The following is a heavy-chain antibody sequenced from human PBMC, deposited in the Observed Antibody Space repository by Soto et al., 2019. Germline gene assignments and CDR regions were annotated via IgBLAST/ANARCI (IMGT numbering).Heavy chain of an antibody. CDR2: ISAYNGNT. D-gene: IGHD2-2*01. V-gene: IGHV1-18*01. J-gene: IGHJ6*03. Sequence: QVQLVQSGAEVKKPGASVKVSCKASGYTFTSYGISWVRQAPGQGLEWMGWISAYNGNTNYAQKLQGRVTMTTDTSTSTAYMELRSLRSNDTAVYYCARSLVVPAAVYYYYMDVWGKGTTVTVSS. CDR1: GYTFTSYG. CDR3: ARSLVVPAAVYYYYMDV.